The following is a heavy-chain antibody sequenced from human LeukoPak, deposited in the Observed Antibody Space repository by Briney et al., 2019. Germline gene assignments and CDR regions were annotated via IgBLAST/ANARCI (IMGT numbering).Heavy chain of an antibody. J-gene: IGHJ5*02. CDR3: ATDRGGGSTDWFDP. Sequence: GGSLRLSCAASGFTFSSYGMHWVRQAPGKGLEWVAVISYDGSNKYYADSVKSRFTISRDNSKNTLYLQMNSLRAEDTAVYYCATDRGGGSTDWFDPWGQGTLVTVSS. D-gene: IGHD2-15*01. CDR1: GFTFSSYG. V-gene: IGHV3-30*03. CDR2: ISYDGSNK.